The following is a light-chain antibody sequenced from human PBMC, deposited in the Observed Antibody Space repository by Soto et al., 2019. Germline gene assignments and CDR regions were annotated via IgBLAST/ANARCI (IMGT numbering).Light chain of an antibody. CDR1: QSIISSC. J-gene: IGKJ5*01. V-gene: IGKV3-20*01. CDR2: GAS. Sequence: VLTQSPGTLSLSPGERASLCGGASQSIISSCLAWYQQKPVQAPRLLIYGASSRATGIPERFSGTGSGTDFTLTISRLEPEDFAVYYCQQYDNSPITFGRGTRLEIK. CDR3: QQYDNSPIT.